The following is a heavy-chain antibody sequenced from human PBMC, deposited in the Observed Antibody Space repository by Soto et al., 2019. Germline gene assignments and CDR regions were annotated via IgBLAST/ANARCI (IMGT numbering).Heavy chain of an antibody. D-gene: IGHD2-2*01. CDR3: ARVPLDFSCSSTSCRESNWFDP. CDR2: IYYSGST. Sequence: PSETLSLTCTVSGGSISSYYWSWIRQPPGKGLEWIGYIYYSGSTYYNPSLKSRVNISVDTSKNQFSLKLSSVTAADTAVYYCARVPLDFSCSSTSCRESNWFDPWGQGTLVTVSS. V-gene: IGHV4-59*12. J-gene: IGHJ5*02. CDR1: GGSISSYY.